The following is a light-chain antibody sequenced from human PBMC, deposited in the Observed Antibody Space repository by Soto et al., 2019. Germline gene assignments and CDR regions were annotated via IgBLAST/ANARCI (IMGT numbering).Light chain of an antibody. CDR2: GAS. CDR3: QQYGSSPLT. J-gene: IGKJ4*01. V-gene: IGKV3-20*01. Sequence: DIVLTQSPGTLSLSPGERATLSCRASQSVSSSYLAWYQQKPGQAPRLLIYGASSRATGIPDRFSGSGSGTDITLTISRLEPEDFAVYYCQQYGSSPLTFGGGTNVEIK. CDR1: QSVSSSY.